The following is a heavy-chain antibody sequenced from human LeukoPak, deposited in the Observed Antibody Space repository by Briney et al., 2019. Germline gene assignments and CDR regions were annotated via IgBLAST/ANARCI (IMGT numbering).Heavy chain of an antibody. CDR1: GGSSSGYY. CDR3: ARGGRIAARPIDL. V-gene: IGHV4-34*01. J-gene: IGHJ2*01. Sequence: SETLSLTCAVYGGSSSGYYWSWIRQPPGKGLEWIGEINHSGSTNYNPSLKSRVTISVDTSKNQFSLKLSSVTAADTAVYYCARGGRIAARPIDLWGRGTLVTVSS. CDR2: INHSGST. D-gene: IGHD6-6*01.